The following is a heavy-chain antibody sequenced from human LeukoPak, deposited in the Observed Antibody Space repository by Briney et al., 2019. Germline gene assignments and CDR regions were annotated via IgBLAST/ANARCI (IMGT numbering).Heavy chain of an antibody. Sequence: PGGSLRLSCAASGFTFSSYGMHWVRQAPGKGLEWVAFIRYDGSNKYYADSVKGRFSISRDNSKNTLYLQMNSLRAADTALYYCARDRHDYGDRDAFDIWGQGTMVTVSS. CDR1: GFTFSSYG. V-gene: IGHV3-30*02. CDR2: IRYDGSNK. D-gene: IGHD4-17*01. CDR3: ARDRHDYGDRDAFDI. J-gene: IGHJ3*02.